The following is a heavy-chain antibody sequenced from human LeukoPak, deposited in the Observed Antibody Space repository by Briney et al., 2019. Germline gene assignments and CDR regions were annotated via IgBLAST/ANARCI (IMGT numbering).Heavy chain of an antibody. V-gene: IGHV4-4*08. CDR2: IYSSGST. Sequence: SETLSLTCTVSGGSISSYYWNWVRQPPGKGMEWNGYIYSSGSTNYNRSFKSRVTILVDTSKNQFSLRLSSVTAADTAVYYCAREYSSSSGRRAFDIWGQGTMVTVSS. CDR3: AREYSSSSGRRAFDI. D-gene: IGHD6-6*01. CDR1: GGSISSYY. J-gene: IGHJ3*02.